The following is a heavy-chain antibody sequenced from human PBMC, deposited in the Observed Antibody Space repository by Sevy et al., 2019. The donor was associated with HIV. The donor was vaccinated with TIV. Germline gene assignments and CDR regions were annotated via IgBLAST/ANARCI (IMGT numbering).Heavy chain of an antibody. CDR1: GFSVSSNY. Sequence: GGSLRLSCVVSGFSVSSNYMSWVRQAPGKGLEWVSNFYSDGRTYYADSVRGRFTISRDTSKNTGYLERKSLRAEDTAVYYCTREDIVLGEDNYYGMDVWGHGTTVTVSS. V-gene: IGHV3-53*01. CDR3: TREDIVLGEDNYYGMDV. D-gene: IGHD2-15*01. J-gene: IGHJ6*02. CDR2: FYSDGRT.